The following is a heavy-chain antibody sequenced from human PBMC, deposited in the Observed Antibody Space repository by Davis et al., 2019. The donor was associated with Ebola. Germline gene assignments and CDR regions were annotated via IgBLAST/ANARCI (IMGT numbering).Heavy chain of an antibody. D-gene: IGHD2-15*01. CDR2: IIPALGIP. J-gene: IGHJ4*02. CDR3: ARPYCHDGSCYPGNNDY. Sequence: SVKVSCKASGGTFSTYTVSWVRQAPGQGLEWMGGIIPALGIPNYAQTFQGRVTFTADKYTSTAYMELSSLRSEDTAVYYCARPYCHDGSCYPGNNDYWGQGTLVTVSS. V-gene: IGHV1-69*10. CDR1: GGTFSTYT.